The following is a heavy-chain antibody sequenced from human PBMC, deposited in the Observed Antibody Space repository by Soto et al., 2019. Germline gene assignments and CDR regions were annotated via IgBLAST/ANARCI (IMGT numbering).Heavy chain of an antibody. D-gene: IGHD4-17*01. CDR1: GGTFSSYA. J-gene: IGHJ4*02. V-gene: IGHV1-69*13. CDR3: AREVDYGDYLFDY. CDR2: IIPIFGTA. Sequence: ASVKVSCKASGGTFSSYAISWVRQAPGQGLEWMGGIIPIFGTANYAQKFQGRVTITADESTSTAYMELSSLRSEDTAVYYCAREVDYGDYLFDYWGQGTLVTVSS.